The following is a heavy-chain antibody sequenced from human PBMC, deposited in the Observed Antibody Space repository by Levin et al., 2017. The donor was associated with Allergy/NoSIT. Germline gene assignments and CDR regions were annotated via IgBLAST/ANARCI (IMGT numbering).Heavy chain of an antibody. Sequence: SQTLSLTCTVSGGSISSSPYYWGWIRQPPGKGLEWIGSIFHDGSTYYNPSLRSRITVSVDTSKNQFSLKLRSVTAADTAVYYCASRTYRAWGRGTLVTVSS. D-gene: IGHD3-16*02. V-gene: IGHV4-39*01. CDR1: GGSISSSPYY. J-gene: IGHJ5*02. CDR3: ASRTYRA. CDR2: IFHDGST.